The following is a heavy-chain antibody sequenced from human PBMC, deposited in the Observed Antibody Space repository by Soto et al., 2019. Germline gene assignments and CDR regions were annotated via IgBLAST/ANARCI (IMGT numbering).Heavy chain of an antibody. CDR2: MSGNGGRI. J-gene: IGHJ4*02. CDR1: GFTFSNYA. V-gene: IGHV3-23*01. CDR3: VKAPVSGGTGGARFDY. D-gene: IGHD2-8*02. Sequence: PGGSLRLSCAVSGFTFSNYAMTWVRQAPGKGLEWVSVMSGNGGRILYADSVKGRFTISRDNSKNTLYLQMNSLRLEDTAVYYCVKAPVSGGTGGARFDYWGQGTLVTVSS.